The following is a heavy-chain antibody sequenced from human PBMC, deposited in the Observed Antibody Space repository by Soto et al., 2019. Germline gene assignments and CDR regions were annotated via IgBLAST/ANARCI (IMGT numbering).Heavy chain of an antibody. Sequence: GGSLRLSCAASGFTFSSYAMSWVRQAPGKGLEWVSAISGSGGSTYYADSVKGRFTISRDNSKNTLYLQMNSLRAEDTAVYYCAKGGLDFGVVIIRSGDYFDYWGQGTLVTVSS. CDR1: GFTFSSYA. CDR3: AKGGLDFGVVIIRSGDYFDY. D-gene: IGHD3-3*01. J-gene: IGHJ4*02. CDR2: ISGSGGST. V-gene: IGHV3-23*01.